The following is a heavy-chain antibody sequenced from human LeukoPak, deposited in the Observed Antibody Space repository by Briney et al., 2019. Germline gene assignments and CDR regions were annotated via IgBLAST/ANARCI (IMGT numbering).Heavy chain of an antibody. D-gene: IGHD6-19*01. CDR3: ARGHSSGCYDY. J-gene: IGHJ4*02. Sequence: PSETLSLTCAVYGGSFSGYYWSWIRQPPGKGPEWIGEINHSGSTNYNPSLKSRVTISVDTSKNQFSLKLSSVTAADTAVYYCARGHSSGCYDYWGQGTLVTVSS. CDR1: GGSFSGYY. CDR2: INHSGST. V-gene: IGHV4-34*01.